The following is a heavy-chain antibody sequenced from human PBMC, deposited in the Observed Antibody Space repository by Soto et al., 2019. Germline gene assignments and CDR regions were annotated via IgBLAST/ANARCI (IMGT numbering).Heavy chain of an antibody. CDR2: IYHSGST. Sequence: QLQLQESGSGLVKPSQTRSLTCAVAGGFISSGGYSWSWIRQPPGKGLEWIGYIYHSGSTYYNPSLKSRVTISVDRSKNQFSLKLSSVTAADTAVYYCAAGGGLPRYYWGQGTLVTVSS. J-gene: IGHJ4*02. V-gene: IGHV4-30-2*01. CDR1: GGFISSGGYS. CDR3: AAGGGLPRYY. D-gene: IGHD5-12*01.